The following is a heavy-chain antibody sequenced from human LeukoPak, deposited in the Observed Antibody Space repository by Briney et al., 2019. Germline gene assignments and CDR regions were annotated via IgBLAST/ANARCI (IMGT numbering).Heavy chain of an antibody. CDR2: IPYVGNNK. CDR1: RFTFSSYG. V-gene: IGHV3-30*02. Sequence: GGSLRLPCAASRFTFSSYGMHWVRQAPGKGLEWVAFIPYVGNNKYYADSVKGRFTISRDNSKNTLYLQMNSLRAEDTAVYYCVNGYYGSGSYYNGIYWGQGTLVTVSS. J-gene: IGHJ4*02. D-gene: IGHD3-10*01. CDR3: VNGYYGSGSYYNGIY.